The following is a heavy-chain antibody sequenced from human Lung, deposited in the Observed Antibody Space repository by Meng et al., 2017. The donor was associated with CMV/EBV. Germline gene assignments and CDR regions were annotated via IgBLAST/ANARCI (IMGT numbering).Heavy chain of an antibody. CDR3: AKDGGGTLRGAIITKYYFDY. Sequence: SCVASGFSFSTYAMHWVRQAPGKGLEWVAFIRFDGSNRDYAGSVKGRFTISRDNSKNTLYVQMNNLRPEDTAVYYCAKDGGGTLRGAIITKYYFDYWXQGT. CDR1: GFSFSTYA. D-gene: IGHD3-10*01. CDR2: IRFDGSNR. V-gene: IGHV3-30*02. J-gene: IGHJ4*02.